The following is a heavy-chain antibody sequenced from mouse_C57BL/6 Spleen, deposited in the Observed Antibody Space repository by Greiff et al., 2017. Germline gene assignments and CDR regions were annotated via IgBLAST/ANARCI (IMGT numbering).Heavy chain of an antibody. Sequence: EVKLVESGAELVRPGASVKLSCTASGFNIKDDYMHWVKQRPEQGLEWIGWIDPENGDTEYASKFQGKATITADTSSNTAYLQLSSLTSEDTAVYYCTPYYSNYLGFAYWGQGTLVTVSA. CDR2: IDPENGDT. V-gene: IGHV14-4*01. D-gene: IGHD2-5*01. CDR1: GFNIKDDY. J-gene: IGHJ3*01. CDR3: TPYYSNYLGFAY.